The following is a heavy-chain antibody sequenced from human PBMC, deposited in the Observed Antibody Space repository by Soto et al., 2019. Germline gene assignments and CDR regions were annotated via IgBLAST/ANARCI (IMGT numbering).Heavy chain of an antibody. D-gene: IGHD1-1*01. CDR3: ARALNWNDASY. CDR2: INPNSGVT. J-gene: IGHJ4*02. Sequence: ASVKVSCKASGYTFTAYYMHWVRQAPGQGLEWMGWINPNSGVTNYAQNFQGRVTMTRDMSISTAYMDLSGLKSDDTAVYYCARALNWNDASYWGQGTLVTVSS. V-gene: IGHV1-2*02. CDR1: GYTFTAYY.